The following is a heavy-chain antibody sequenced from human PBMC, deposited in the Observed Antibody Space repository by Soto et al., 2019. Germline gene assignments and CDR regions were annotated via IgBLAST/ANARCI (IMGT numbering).Heavy chain of an antibody. D-gene: IGHD2-15*01. J-gene: IGHJ6*02. CDR2: IIPIFGTA. CDR3: ARDSGIGVVVVAASGGGVYYGMDV. V-gene: IGHV1-69*12. CDR1: GGTFSSYA. Sequence: QVQLVQSGAEVKKPGSSVKVSCKASGGTFSSYAISWVRQAPGQGLEWMGGIIPIFGTANYAQKFQGRVTITADESTSTAYMELSSLRSEDTAVYSCARDSGIGVVVVAASGGGVYYGMDVWGQGTTVTVSS.